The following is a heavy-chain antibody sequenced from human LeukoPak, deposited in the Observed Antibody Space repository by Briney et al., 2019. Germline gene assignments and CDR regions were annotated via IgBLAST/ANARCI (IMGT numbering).Heavy chain of an antibody. J-gene: IGHJ6*02. CDR2: IYSSGST. V-gene: IGHV3-66*01. CDR3: ARGRYGMDV. CDR1: GLIVSNNY. D-gene: IGHD1-14*01. Sequence: GGSLRLSCAASGLIVSNNYMNWVRRAPGKGLEWVAVIYSSGSTYYADSVKGRLTISRDNAENTLYLQMNSLRVEDTAVYYCARGRYGMDVWGQGTTVTVSS.